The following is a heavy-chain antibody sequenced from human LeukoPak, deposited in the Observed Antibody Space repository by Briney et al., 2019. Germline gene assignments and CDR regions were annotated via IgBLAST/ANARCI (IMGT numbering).Heavy chain of an antibody. J-gene: IGHJ6*03. V-gene: IGHV3-48*03. CDR1: GFTLTNSE. CDR2: ISSSGSTI. CDR3: ARGYSGYDYGYYYMDV. D-gene: IGHD5-12*01. Sequence: PGGSLRLSCAASGFTLTNSEMNWVRQAPGKGLEWVSYISSSGSTIYYADSVKGRFTISRDNAKNSLYLQMNSLRAEDTAVYYCARGYSGYDYGYYYMDVWGKGTTVTISS.